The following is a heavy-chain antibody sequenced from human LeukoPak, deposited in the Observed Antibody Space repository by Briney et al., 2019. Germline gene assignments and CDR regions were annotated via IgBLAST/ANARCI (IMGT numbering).Heavy chain of an antibody. Sequence: SVKVSCKASGGTFSSYAISWVRQAPGQGLEWMGGIIPIFGTANYAQKFQGRVTITADESTSTAYMALSSLRSEDTAVYYCAHVRSDHSSGYYGWFDPWGQGTLVTVSS. CDR1: GGTFSSYA. CDR2: IIPIFGTA. CDR3: AHVRSDHSSGYYGWFDP. V-gene: IGHV1-69*13. D-gene: IGHD3-22*01. J-gene: IGHJ5*02.